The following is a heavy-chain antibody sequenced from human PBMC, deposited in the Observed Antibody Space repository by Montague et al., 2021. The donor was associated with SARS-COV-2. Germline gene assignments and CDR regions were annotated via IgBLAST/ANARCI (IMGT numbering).Heavy chain of an antibody. J-gene: IGHJ4*02. CDR3: ATDYGSGSYFDY. D-gene: IGHD3-10*01. CDR1: GGSISIYY. Sequence: SETLSLTCTVSGGSISIYYWSWIRQPPEKGLEWIGYMYYDGSPKXNPSLRGRVTISVDKSKNQCSLKLSSVTAADTAVHYCATDYGSGSYFDYWGQGSLVTVSS. CDR2: MYYDGSP. V-gene: IGHV4-59*01.